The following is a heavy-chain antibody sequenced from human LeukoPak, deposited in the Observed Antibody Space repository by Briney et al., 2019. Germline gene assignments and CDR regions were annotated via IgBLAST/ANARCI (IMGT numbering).Heavy chain of an antibody. CDR1: GNSFSSYW. CDR2: IYVGDSHT. V-gene: IGHV5-51*01. CDR3: ARRHSSAWDYFDY. Sequence: GESLKISGKGSGNSFSSYWIAWVRQVPGKGLEYMGIIYVGDSHTAYSPSFEGQVTISADKSVNTVYLQWSSLKASDTAMYYCARRHSSAWDYFDYWGQGTLVTVSS. J-gene: IGHJ4*02. D-gene: IGHD6-19*01.